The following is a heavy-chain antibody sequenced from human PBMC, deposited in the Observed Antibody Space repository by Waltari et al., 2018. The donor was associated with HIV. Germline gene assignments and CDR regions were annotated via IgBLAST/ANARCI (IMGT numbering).Heavy chain of an antibody. CDR3: ASLNSSSSLYYYYGMDV. J-gene: IGHJ6*02. Sequence: QLQLQESGPGLVKPSETLSLTCTVSGGSISSSSYYWGWIRQPPGKGLEWIGSIYYSGSTYYNPSLKSRVTISVDTSKNQFSLKLSSVTAADTAVYYCASLNSSSSLYYYYGMDVWGQGTTVTVSS. D-gene: IGHD6-6*01. CDR2: IYYSGST. V-gene: IGHV4-39*01. CDR1: GGSISSSSYY.